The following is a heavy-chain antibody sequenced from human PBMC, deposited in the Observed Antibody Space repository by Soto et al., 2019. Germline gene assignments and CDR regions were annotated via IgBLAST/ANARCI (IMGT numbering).Heavy chain of an antibody. Sequence: ASVKVSCTASGYTFTSYAMHWVRQAPGQRLEWMGWINAGNGNTKYSQKFQGRVTITRDTSASTAYMELRSLRSDDTAVYYCARQSHYVGFDYWGQGTLVTVSS. V-gene: IGHV1-3*01. J-gene: IGHJ4*02. CDR1: GYTFTSYA. CDR2: INAGNGNT. D-gene: IGHD4-17*01. CDR3: ARQSHYVGFDY.